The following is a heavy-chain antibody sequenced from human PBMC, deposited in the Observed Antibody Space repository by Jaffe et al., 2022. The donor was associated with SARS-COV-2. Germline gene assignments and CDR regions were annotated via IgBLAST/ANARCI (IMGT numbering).Heavy chain of an antibody. V-gene: IGHV3-7*01. Sequence: EVQLVESGGGLVQPGGSLRLSCTVSGFTFSSYWMTWVRQAPGKGLEWVASIKRDGGEKYYVDFVKGRFTISRDNAKNSLYLQVNSLRAEDTAVYYCSKSLGYFDSSGSYYVASFDYWGQGTLVTVSS. J-gene: IGHJ4*01. D-gene: IGHD3-22*01. CDR1: GFTFSSYW. CDR2: IKRDGGEK. CDR3: SKSLGYFDSSGSYYVASFDY.